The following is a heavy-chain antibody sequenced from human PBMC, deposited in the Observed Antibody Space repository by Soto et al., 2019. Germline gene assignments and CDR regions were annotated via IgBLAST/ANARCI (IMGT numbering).Heavy chain of an antibody. CDR1: GFTFSSYV. CDR3: AKEQKDSSSWSELNY. D-gene: IGHD6-13*01. J-gene: IGHJ4*02. CDR2: ISGSGIST. Sequence: EVQLLESGGGLVQPGGSLRLSCAASGFTFSSYVMSWVRQAPGKGLEWVSAISGSGISTYYADSVKGRFTISKDNSKNTLYLQMNSLRAEDTAVYYCAKEQKDSSSWSELNYWGQGTLVTVSS. V-gene: IGHV3-23*01.